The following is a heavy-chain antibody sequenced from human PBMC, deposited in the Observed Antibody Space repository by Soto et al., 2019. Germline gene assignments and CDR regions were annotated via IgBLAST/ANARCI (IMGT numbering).Heavy chain of an antibody. Sequence: GGSLRLSCAASGFTFSSYGMSWVRQAPGKGLEWVSVISGSGGGTYYADSVKGRFIISRDNSKNTLYLQMNSLRAEDTAIYYCAKEWEYSNSAVAYWGQGTLVTVSS. CDR1: GFTFSSYG. V-gene: IGHV3-23*01. D-gene: IGHD6-6*01. CDR3: AKEWEYSNSAVAY. CDR2: ISGSGGGT. J-gene: IGHJ4*02.